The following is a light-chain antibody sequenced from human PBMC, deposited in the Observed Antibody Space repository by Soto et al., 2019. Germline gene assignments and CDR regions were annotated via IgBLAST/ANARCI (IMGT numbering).Light chain of an antibody. J-gene: IGKJ1*01. CDR3: QQYGTSPRT. V-gene: IGKV3-20*01. CDR1: QSVSSY. CDR2: GAS. Sequence: EIVLTHSPATLSLSPWEIATLSCRASQSVSSYLACYQQIPGQSPRLLIYGASSRATGIPDRFSGRGSGTDFTLTISRLEPEDFAVYFCQQYGTSPRTFGQGTKVDIK.